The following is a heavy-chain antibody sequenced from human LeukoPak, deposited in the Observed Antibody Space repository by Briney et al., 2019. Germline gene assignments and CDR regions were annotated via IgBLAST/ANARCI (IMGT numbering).Heavy chain of an antibody. J-gene: IGHJ5*02. V-gene: IGHV4-39*01. Sequence: SETLSLTCTVSGGSISSSSHYWGWIRQPPGEGLEWIGSIHYSGSTYYNPSLKSRGTISVDTSKNQFSLKLSSATAADTAVYYCASWYSSSWQYWFDPWGQGTLVTVSS. CDR1: GGSISSSSHY. CDR3: ASWYSSSWQYWFDP. D-gene: IGHD6-13*01. CDR2: IHYSGST.